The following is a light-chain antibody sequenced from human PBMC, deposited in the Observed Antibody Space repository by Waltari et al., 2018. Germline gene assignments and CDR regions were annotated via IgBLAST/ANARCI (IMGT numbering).Light chain of an antibody. CDR3: QRYGSSPFT. CDR2: GAY. J-gene: IGKJ4*01. CDR1: QSIRSSH. V-gene: IGKV3-20*01. Sequence: EIVLTQSPGTLSLSPGERATLSCRASQSIRSSHLAWYQQKPGQAPRLLMYGAYSRATGIPDRFMGSGSGTDFTLTISRLEPEDFAVYYCQRYGSSPFTFGGGTKVEIK.